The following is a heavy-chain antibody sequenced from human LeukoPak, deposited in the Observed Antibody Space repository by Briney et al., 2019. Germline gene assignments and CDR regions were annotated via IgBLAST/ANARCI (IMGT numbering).Heavy chain of an antibody. D-gene: IGHD4-23*01. V-gene: IGHV3-7*01. Sequence: QPGGSLRLSCAASGFTFSSYWMSWVRQAPGKGLEWVANIKQDGSDKYYVDSVKGRFTISRDNAKNSLYLQMNSLRAEDTAVYYCVREKEGSSGGKTGMDVWGQGTTVTVSS. CDR1: GFTFSSYW. J-gene: IGHJ6*02. CDR3: VREKEGSSGGKTGMDV. CDR2: IKQDGSDK.